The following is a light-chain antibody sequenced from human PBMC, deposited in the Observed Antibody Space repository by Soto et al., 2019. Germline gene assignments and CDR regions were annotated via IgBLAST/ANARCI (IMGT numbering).Light chain of an antibody. V-gene: IGLV2-14*01. Sequence: QSALTQPASVSGSPGQSITISCTGTSSDVGGYNYVSWYQQHPGKAPKLMIYDVSNRPSGVSNRFSGSKSGNTASLTISGLQAEDEADYYCSSYPSSPCVFGTGTKVTVL. J-gene: IGLJ1*01. CDR1: SSDVGGYNY. CDR3: SSYPSSPCV. CDR2: DVS.